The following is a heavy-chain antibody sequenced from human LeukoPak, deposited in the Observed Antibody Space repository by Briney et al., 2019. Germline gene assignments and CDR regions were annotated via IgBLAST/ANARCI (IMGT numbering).Heavy chain of an antibody. Sequence: GRSLGLSCAASGFTFSSYGMHWVRQAPGKGLEWVAVISYDGSNEYYADSVKGRFTISRDNSKNTLYLQMNSLRAEDTAVYYCAKDPSYATLLDYWGQGTLVTVSS. CDR3: AKDPSYATLLDY. J-gene: IGHJ4*02. V-gene: IGHV3-30*18. D-gene: IGHD2-8*01. CDR2: ISYDGSNE. CDR1: GFTFSSYG.